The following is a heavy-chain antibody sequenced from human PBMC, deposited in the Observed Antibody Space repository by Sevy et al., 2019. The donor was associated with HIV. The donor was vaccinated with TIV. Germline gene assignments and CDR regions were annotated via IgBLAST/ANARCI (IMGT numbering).Heavy chain of an antibody. Sequence: ASVKVSCKASGXXXTNYPICWVRQXXGQGLEWMGCIRISNRETKYTQRLQGRAIMTTDTSTSTVYMDLRNLRSDDTAVYYCARDSDGSGHYXLXXXDXWXQGTLVTVSS. V-gene: IGHV1-18*01. CDR2: IRISNRET. D-gene: IGHD3-22*01. J-gene: IGHJ4*02. CDR1: GXXXTNYP. CDR3: ARDSDGSGHYXLXXXDX.